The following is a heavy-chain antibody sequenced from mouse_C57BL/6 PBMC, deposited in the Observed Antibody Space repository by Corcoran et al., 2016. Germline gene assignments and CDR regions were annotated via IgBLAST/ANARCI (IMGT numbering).Heavy chain of an antibody. CDR3: AFYYDYDFPWFAY. D-gene: IGHD2-4*01. Sequence: EVQLQQSGPELVKPGASVKISCKASGYTFTDYYMNWVKQSHGKSLEWIGDINPNNGGTSYNQKFKGKATLTVDKSSSTAYMELRSLTSEDSAVYYCAFYYDYDFPWFAYWGQGTLVTVSA. CDR2: INPNNGGT. J-gene: IGHJ3*01. V-gene: IGHV1-26*01. CDR1: GYTFTDYY.